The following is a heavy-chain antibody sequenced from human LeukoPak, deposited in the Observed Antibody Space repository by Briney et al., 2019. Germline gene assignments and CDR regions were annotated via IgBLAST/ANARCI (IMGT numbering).Heavy chain of an antibody. J-gene: IGHJ6*03. CDR3: ARVRYDFWSGYSNSEAYYYYMDV. Sequence: SVKVSCKVSGYTISELSMHWVRQAPGQGLEWMGGIIPIFGTANYAQKFQGRVTITTDESTSTAYMELSSLRSEDTAVYYCARVRYDFWSGYSNSEAYYYYMDVWGKGTTVTVSS. D-gene: IGHD3-3*01. V-gene: IGHV1-69*05. CDR2: IIPIFGTA. CDR1: GYTISELS.